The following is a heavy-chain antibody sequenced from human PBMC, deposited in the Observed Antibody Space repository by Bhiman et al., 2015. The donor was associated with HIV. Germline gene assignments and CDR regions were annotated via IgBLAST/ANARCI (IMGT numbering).Heavy chain of an antibody. Sequence: QVQLVESGGGVVQPGRSLRLSCAASGFTFSNYGMHWVRQAPGKGLEWVAVISYDGSHKYYADSGEGSDSPSPETNSRNTLYLQMISLTAEDTAVYYCAKVPYSSSWTYYYYYYDGRLGQRDHGHRL. CDR2: ISYDGSHK. J-gene: IGHJ6*03. D-gene: IGHD6-13*01. CDR1: GFTFSNYG. CDR3: AKVPYSSSWTYYYYYYDGR. V-gene: IGHV3-30*18.